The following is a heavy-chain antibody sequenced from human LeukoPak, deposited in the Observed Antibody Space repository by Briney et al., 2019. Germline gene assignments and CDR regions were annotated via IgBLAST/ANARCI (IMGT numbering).Heavy chain of an antibody. Sequence: PSGTLSLTCAVSGDPITSANWWSWVRQSPGKGLEWIGEISHSGATNHNPSLKSRVTMSLDKSKNQLSLRVNSVTAADAAVYYCVRGDDYIFDYWGQGTLVTVSS. CDR2: ISHSGAT. CDR1: GDPITSANW. J-gene: IGHJ4*02. V-gene: IGHV4-4*02. D-gene: IGHD4-11*01. CDR3: VRGDDYIFDY.